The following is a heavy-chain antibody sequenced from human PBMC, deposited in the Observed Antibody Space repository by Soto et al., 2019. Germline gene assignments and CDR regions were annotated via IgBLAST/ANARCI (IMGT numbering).Heavy chain of an antibody. Sequence: PSEALSLSCTVSGGSISSYYWSWIRQPPGKGLEWIGYIYYSGSTNYNPSLKSRVTISVDTSKNQFSLKLSSVTAADTAVYYCARVNYDFWSGYYARGAFDIWGQGTMVTVS. CDR2: IYYSGST. CDR1: GGSISSYY. D-gene: IGHD3-3*01. V-gene: IGHV4-59*01. J-gene: IGHJ3*02. CDR3: ARVNYDFWSGYYARGAFDI.